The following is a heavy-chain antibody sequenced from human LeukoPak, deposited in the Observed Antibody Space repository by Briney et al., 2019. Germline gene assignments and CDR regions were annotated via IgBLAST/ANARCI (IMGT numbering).Heavy chain of an antibody. V-gene: IGHV1-18*01. CDR1: GYTFTSYG. J-gene: IGHJ4*02. CDR3: ARVGRGNYGGNSGSLDY. Sequence: ASVKVSCKASGYTFTSYGISWVRQAPGQGLEWMGWISAYNGNTNYAQKLQGRVTMTTDTSTSTAYMEPRSLRSDDTAVYYCARVGRGNYGGNSGSLDYWGQGTLVTVSS. D-gene: IGHD4-23*01. CDR2: ISAYNGNT.